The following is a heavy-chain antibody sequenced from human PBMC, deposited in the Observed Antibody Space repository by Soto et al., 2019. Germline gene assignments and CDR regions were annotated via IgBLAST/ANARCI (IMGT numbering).Heavy chain of an antibody. V-gene: IGHV2-5*02. J-gene: IGHJ4*02. Sequence: QITLKESGPTLVKPTQTLTLTCTFSGFSLTTQGVHVGWIRQPPGKALEWLALIYWDDNEFYSPSLKNRLTITKDTSESQVVLTLATVDPVDTATYFCVYRDFCDYFFQFWGQGILVNVSS. CDR3: VYRDFCDYFFQF. CDR1: GFSLTTQGVH. CDR2: IYWDDNE. D-gene: IGHD4-17*01.